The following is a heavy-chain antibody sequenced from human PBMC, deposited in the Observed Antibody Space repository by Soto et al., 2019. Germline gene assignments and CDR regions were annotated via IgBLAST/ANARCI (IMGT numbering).Heavy chain of an antibody. V-gene: IGHV1-69*01. CDR1: GGTFSSYA. Sequence: QVQLVQSGAEVKKPGSSVKVSCKASGGTFSSYAISWVRQAPGQGLEWMGGIIPIFGTANYAQKFQGRVTNTADESTGTAYMEAGSLGSGDTAVFYCARDDPSSRTWFDPWGQGTLVTVSS. D-gene: IGHD1-1*01. CDR2: IIPIFGTA. J-gene: IGHJ5*02. CDR3: ARDDPSSRTWFDP.